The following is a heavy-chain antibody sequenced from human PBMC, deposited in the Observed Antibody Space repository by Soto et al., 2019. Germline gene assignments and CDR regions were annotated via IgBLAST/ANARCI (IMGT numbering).Heavy chain of an antibody. D-gene: IGHD5-12*01. Sequence: ASVKVSCKASGGTFSSYAISWVRQAPGQGLEWMGGFLPLFGTTNHAQKFQGRLSITADESTSTAYMHLSSLRSADTAVYYCARAGVYSGYDGDFDYWGQGTLVTVSS. CDR2: FLPLFGTT. CDR3: ARAGVYSGYDGDFDY. CDR1: GGTFSSYA. J-gene: IGHJ4*02. V-gene: IGHV1-69*13.